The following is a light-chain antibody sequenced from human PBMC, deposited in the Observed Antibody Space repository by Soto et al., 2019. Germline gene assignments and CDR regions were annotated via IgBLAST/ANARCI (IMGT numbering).Light chain of an antibody. CDR1: SSNIGNNY. J-gene: IGLJ3*02. Sequence: QSVLTQPPSVSAAPGLKVTISCSGSSSNIGNNYVSWYQQLPKTAPKLLIHDNNKRPSGIPDRFSGSKSGTSATLGITGLQTGDEADYYCGTWDSSLSAVVFGGGTKLTVL. V-gene: IGLV1-51*01. CDR3: GTWDSSLSAVV. CDR2: DNN.